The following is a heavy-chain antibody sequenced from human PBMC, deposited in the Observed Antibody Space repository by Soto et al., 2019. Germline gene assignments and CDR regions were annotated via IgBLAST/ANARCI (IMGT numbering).Heavy chain of an antibody. CDR3: ARDADAYYYDSSGYYHAGY. J-gene: IGHJ4*02. CDR1: GFTFSSYG. CDR2: IWYDGSNK. V-gene: IGHV3-33*01. Sequence: QVQLVESGGGVVQPGRSLRLSCAASGFTFSSYGMHWVRQAPGKGLEWVAVIWYDGSNKYYADYVKGRFTISRDNSKNTLYLQMTSLRAEDTAVYYCARDADAYYYDSSGYYHAGYWGQGTLVTVSS. D-gene: IGHD3-22*01.